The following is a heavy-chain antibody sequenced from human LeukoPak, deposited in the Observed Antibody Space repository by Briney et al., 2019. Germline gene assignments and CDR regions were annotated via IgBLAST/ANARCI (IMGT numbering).Heavy chain of an antibody. J-gene: IGHJ4*02. CDR3: VGGSLGF. CDR2: ITVASGNT. V-gene: IGHV1-3*01. Sequence: ASVKVSCTTLGYTFITSSIYWVRQAPGQRLEWLGWITVASGNTRYSENLQGRVTLTRDTSANTAYMELRNLKSEDTAVYYCVGGSLGFWVQGTLVTVSP. CDR1: GYTFITSS.